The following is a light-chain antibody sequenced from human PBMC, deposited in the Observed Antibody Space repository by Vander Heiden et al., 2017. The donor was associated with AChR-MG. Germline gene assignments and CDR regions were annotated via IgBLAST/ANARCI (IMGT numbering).Light chain of an antibody. CDR1: SSNIGNNA. J-gene: IGLJ1*01. Sequence: QSVLTQPPSVSGAPRPRVTISCYGSSSNIGNNAVNWYQQLPGKAPKLLIYYDDLLASGVSDRFSGSKSGTSGSLAISGLQSDDEADYYCAAWDDSLTGYVFGTGTKVTVL. V-gene: IGLV1-36*01. CDR2: YDD. CDR3: AAWDDSLTGYV.